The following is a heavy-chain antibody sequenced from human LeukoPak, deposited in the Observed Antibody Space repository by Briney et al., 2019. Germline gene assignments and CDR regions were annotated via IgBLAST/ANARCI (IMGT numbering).Heavy chain of an antibody. CDR1: GCTFTSYA. D-gene: IGHD2-2*02. V-gene: IGHV1-69*04. CDR3: ARDRLYSHGRKYYFDY. Sequence: SVKVSCKASGCTFTSYAISWVRQAPGQGLEWMGRIIPILGIANYAQKFQGRVTITADKSTSTAYMKLSSLRSEDTAVYYCARDRLYSHGRKYYFDYWGQGTLVTVSS. CDR2: IIPILGIA. J-gene: IGHJ4*02.